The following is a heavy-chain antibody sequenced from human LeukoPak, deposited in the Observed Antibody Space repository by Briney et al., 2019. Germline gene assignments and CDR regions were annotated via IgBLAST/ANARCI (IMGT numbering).Heavy chain of an antibody. CDR2: ISSSSSYI. Sequence: GGSLRLSCAASGFTFSSYSMNWVRQAPGKGLGWVSSISSSSSYIYYADSVKGRFTISRDNAKNSLYLQMNSLRAEDTAVYYCARVAHDYSDYRVDPWGQGTLVTVSS. J-gene: IGHJ5*02. CDR1: GFTFSSYS. CDR3: ARVAHDYSDYRVDP. V-gene: IGHV3-21*01. D-gene: IGHD4-11*01.